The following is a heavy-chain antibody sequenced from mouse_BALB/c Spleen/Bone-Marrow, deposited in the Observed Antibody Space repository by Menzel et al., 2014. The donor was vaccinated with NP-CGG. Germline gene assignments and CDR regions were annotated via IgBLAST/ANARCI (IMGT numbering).Heavy chain of an antibody. Sequence: DVKLVESGGGLVQPGDSLRLSCATSGFTFSDFYMEWVRQPPGKRLEWIAASRNKAKYYTTEYSAFVKGRFIVSRDTSQSVLYLQMNALRAEDTAIYYCARDVGYGNYFVYWGQGTLVTVSA. CDR2: SRNKAKYYTT. J-gene: IGHJ3*01. CDR3: ARDVGYGNYFVY. D-gene: IGHD2-10*02. CDR1: GFTFSDFY. V-gene: IGHV7-1*02.